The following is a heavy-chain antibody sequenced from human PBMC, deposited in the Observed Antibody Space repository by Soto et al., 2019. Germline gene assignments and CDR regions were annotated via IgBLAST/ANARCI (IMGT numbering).Heavy chain of an antibody. J-gene: IGHJ4*02. CDR3: VSVVAVPGYPDN. CDR1: GGTFSSYA. V-gene: IGHV1-69*12. Sequence: QVQLVQSGAEVRQPASSVKVSCKTSGGTFSSYAISWVRQAPGQGLEWMGGIVPIVDTSTYAQKFQGRVTITGEESTGTAYMEVSSPRSHEPAIYYCVSVVAVPGYPDNWGQGTLLTVSS. D-gene: IGHD5-12*01. CDR2: IVPIVDTS.